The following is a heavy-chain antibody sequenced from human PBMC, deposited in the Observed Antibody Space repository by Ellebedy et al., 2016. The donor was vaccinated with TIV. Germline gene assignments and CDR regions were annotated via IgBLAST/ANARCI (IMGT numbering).Heavy chain of an antibody. CDR2: ISGSGGST. J-gene: IGHJ6*02. V-gene: IGHV3-23*01. CDR1: GFTFSSYA. D-gene: IGHD1-14*01. CDR3: ARPRGNYYNNAMDV. Sequence: PGGSLRLSCAASGFTFSSYAMSWVRQAPGKGLEWVSAISGSGGSTYYADSVKGRFTISRDNSKNTLYLQMNSLRADDTAVYYCARPRGNYYNNAMDVWGQGTTVIVSS.